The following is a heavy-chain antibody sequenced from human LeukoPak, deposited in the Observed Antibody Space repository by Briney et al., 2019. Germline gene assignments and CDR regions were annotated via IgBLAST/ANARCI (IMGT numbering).Heavy chain of an antibody. CDR2: ISGSGGTT. J-gene: IGHJ4*02. V-gene: IGHV3-23*01. Sequence: PGGSLRLSCAASGFTFSSYAMSWVRQAPGKGLEWISAISGSGGTTYYADSMKGRFTISRDNSKNTLYLQMNSLRAEDTAVYYCAKEETVTTGSSFDYWGQGTLVTVSS. CDR3: AKEETVTTGSSFDY. D-gene: IGHD4-11*01. CDR1: GFTFSSYA.